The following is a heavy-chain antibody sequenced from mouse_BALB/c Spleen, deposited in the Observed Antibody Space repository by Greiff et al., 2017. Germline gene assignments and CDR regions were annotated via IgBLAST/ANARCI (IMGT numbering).Heavy chain of an antibody. V-gene: IGHV1-9*01. CDR1: GYTFSSYW. CDR2: ILPGSGST. Sequence: VKLQQSGAELMKPGASVKISCKATGYTFSSYWIEWVMQSPGHGLEWIGEILPGSGSTNYNEKFKGKATFTADTSSNTVYMQLSSLTSEDSAVYYCARRDGNYYYAMDYWGQGTSVTVSS. CDR3: ARRDGNYYYAMDY. J-gene: IGHJ4*01. D-gene: IGHD2-1*01.